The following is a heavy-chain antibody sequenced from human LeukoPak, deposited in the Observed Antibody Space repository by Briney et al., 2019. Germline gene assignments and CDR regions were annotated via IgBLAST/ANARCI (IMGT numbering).Heavy chain of an antibody. V-gene: IGHV5-51*01. D-gene: IGHD7-27*01. CDR2: IYPDDSDT. CDR1: GYSFSDYW. J-gene: IGHJ2*01. Sequence: GESLKISCKGSGYSFSDYWIGWVRQMPGKGLEWMGIIYPDDSDTRYSPSFQGQVTISVDKSINTASLQWSSLKASDTAIYYCTSSTGEEPALFWYFDLWGRGTLVTVSS. CDR3: TSSTGEEPALFWYFDL.